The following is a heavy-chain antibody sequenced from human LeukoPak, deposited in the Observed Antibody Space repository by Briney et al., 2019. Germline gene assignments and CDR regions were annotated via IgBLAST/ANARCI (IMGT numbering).Heavy chain of an antibody. V-gene: IGHV3-30*12. D-gene: IGHD4-17*01. CDR2: ISYVESNK. CDR3: AKDDDGDFSDY. CDR1: GFTFRTYG. Sequence: GGSLRLSCAASGFTFRTYGMHWVRQAPGKGLEWVAIISYVESNKYYADSVKGRFTISRDNSKNTLYLQMNSLRAEDTAVYYCAKDDDGDFSDYWGQGTLVTVSS. J-gene: IGHJ4*02.